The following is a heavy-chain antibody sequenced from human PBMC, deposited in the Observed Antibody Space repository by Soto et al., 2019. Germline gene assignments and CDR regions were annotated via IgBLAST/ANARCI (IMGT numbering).Heavy chain of an antibody. CDR1: GGSISSSSYY. V-gene: IGHV4-39*01. J-gene: IGHJ4*02. CDR3: ARRFAEGYYDILTGEFDY. Sequence: SETLSLTCTVSGGSISSSSYYWGWIRQPPGKGLEWIGSIYYSGSTYYNPSLKSRVTISVDTSKNQFSLKLSSVTAADTAVYYCARRFAEGYYDILTGEFDYWGQGTLVTVSS. CDR2: IYYSGST. D-gene: IGHD3-9*01.